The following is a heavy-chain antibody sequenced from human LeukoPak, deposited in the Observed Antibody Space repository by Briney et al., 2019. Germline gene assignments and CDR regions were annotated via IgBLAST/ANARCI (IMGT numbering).Heavy chain of an antibody. D-gene: IGHD3-10*01. CDR2: IRYDGSNK. V-gene: IGHV3-30*02. Sequence: GGSLRLSCAASGFTFSSYGMHWVRQAPGKGLEWVAFIRYDGSNKYYADSVKGRFTISRDNSKNTLYLQMNSLRAEDTAVYYCAKDGRITMVRGVIGPIGDWGQGTLVTVSS. CDR1: GFTFSSYG. CDR3: AKDGRITMVRGVIGPIGD. J-gene: IGHJ4*02.